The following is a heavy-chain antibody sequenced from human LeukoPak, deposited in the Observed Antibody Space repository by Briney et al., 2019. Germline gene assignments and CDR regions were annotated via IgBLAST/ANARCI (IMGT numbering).Heavy chain of an antibody. CDR1: GFTFDDYA. D-gene: IGHD5-18*01. J-gene: IGHJ4*02. CDR3: AKAPRGYSYGFAY. CDR2: ISWNSGST. Sequence: GGPLRLSCAASGFTFDDYAMHWVRQSPGKGLDWVSGISWNSGSTGYADSVKGRFTISRDNAKNSLYLQMNSLRAEDTALYYCAKAPRGYSYGFAYWGQGTLVTVSS. V-gene: IGHV3-9*01.